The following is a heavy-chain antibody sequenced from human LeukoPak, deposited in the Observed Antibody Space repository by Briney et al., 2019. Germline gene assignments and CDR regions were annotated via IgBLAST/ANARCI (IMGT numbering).Heavy chain of an antibody. CDR3: ARVVFGVVIYYYYYMDV. V-gene: IGHV3-7*01. CDR2: IKQDGSEK. J-gene: IGHJ6*03. CDR1: GFTFTSYW. Sequence: SGGSLRLSCAASGFTFTSYWMSWVRQAPGKGLEWVANIKQDGSEKYYVDSVKGRFTISRDNAKNSLYLQMSSLRAEDTAVYYCARVVFGVVIYYYYYMDVWGKGTTVTVSS. D-gene: IGHD3-3*01.